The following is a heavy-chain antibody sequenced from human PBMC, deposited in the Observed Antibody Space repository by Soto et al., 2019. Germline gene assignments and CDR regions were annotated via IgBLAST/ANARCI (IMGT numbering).Heavy chain of an antibody. V-gene: IGHV1-46*01. Sequence: ASVKVSCKASGYTFTSYYMHWVRQAPGQGLEWMGIINPSGGSTSYAQKFQGRVTMTRDTSTSTVYMELRSLRSDDTAVYYCARNPSRLGYCSGGSCLLNYYYYMDVWGKGTTVTVSS. D-gene: IGHD2-15*01. CDR3: ARNPSRLGYCSGGSCLLNYYYYMDV. J-gene: IGHJ6*03. CDR2: INPSGGST. CDR1: GYTFTSYY.